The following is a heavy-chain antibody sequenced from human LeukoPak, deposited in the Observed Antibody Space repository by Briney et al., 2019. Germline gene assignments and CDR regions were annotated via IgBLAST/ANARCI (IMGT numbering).Heavy chain of an antibody. J-gene: IGHJ6*04. Sequence: SETLSLTCTVSGGSISSYYWSWIRQPPGKGLEWIGYIYYSGSTNYNPSLKSRVTISVDTSKNQFSLKLSSVTAADTAVYYCASAAAAGISDVWGKGTTVTVSS. CDR1: GGSISSYY. V-gene: IGHV4-59*01. D-gene: IGHD6-13*01. CDR2: IYYSGST. CDR3: ASAAAAGISDV.